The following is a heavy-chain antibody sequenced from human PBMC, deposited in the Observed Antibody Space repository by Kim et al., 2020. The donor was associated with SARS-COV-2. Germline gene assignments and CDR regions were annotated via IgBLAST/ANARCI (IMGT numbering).Heavy chain of an antibody. CDR2: ITGSGDTT. J-gene: IGHJ4*02. Sequence: GGSLRLSCAASGFTFSSSGMSWVRQAPGKGLEWVSAITGSGDTTYYADSVKGRFTISRDNSKNTLYLQMNSLRAEDTAVYYCAKMQGYFDYWGQGTLVTVSS. CDR3: AKMQGYFDY. V-gene: IGHV3-23*01. CDR1: GFTFSSSG.